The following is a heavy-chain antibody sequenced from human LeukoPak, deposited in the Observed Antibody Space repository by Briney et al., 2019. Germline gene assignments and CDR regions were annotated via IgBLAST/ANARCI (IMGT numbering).Heavy chain of an antibody. CDR1: SFGFSSSG. V-gene: IGHV3-30*02. D-gene: IGHD4-17*01. Sequence: PAGSLLLFCAAASFGFSSSGMYCFRQAPRKAREWVAIIRHDGSTKYYPDSVKGRFTISRDNSKNTLYLQMNSLRAEDMAVYYCAKDSHLWTTVPYFDYWGQGTLVTVSS. J-gene: IGHJ4*02. CDR3: AKDSHLWTTVPYFDY. CDR2: IRHDGSTK.